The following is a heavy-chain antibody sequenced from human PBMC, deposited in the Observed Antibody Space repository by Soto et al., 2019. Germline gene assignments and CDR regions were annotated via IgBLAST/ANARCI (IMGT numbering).Heavy chain of an antibody. V-gene: IGHV4-31*03. CDR2: IYYSGST. CDR1: GGSISSGGYY. Sequence: QVQLQESGPGLVKPSQTLSLTCTVSGGSISSGGYYWSWIRQHPGKGLEWIGYIYYSGSTYYNPSLKSRVTMFVDTSKNQVSLKLSSVTAADTVVYYCARDGQQGVPSFDNWGQGTIVTVSS. CDR3: ARDGQQGVPSFDN. J-gene: IGHJ3*02.